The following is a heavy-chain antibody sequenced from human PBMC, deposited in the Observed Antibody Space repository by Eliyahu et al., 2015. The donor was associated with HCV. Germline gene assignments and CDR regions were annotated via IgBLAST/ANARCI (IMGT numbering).Heavy chain of an antibody. J-gene: IGHJ6*03. V-gene: IGHV4-59*01. CDR2: ILFRGGT. Sequence: QVQLQESGPGLVKPSETLSLTCTVSGGSXSSYYWSWIRQPPGKGLEWIGYILFRGGTTYNPSLKSRVTISVDTSKNQFSLKLSSVTAADTAVYYCARGPLDDYYYYYMDVWGKGTTVTVSS. CDR3: ARGPLDDYYYYYMDV. CDR1: GGSXSSYY.